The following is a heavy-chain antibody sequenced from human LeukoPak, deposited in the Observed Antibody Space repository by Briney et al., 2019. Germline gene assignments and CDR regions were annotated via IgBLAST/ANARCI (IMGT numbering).Heavy chain of an antibody. D-gene: IGHD6-13*01. CDR3: ARGPPESSSSDS. J-gene: IGHJ4*02. V-gene: IGHV1-8*01. Sequence: ASVKVSCKASGYTFTSYDMNWVRQATGQGLEWMGWMSPNSGNTGYAQQFQGRVTMTSNTSISTAYMELSSPTSDDTAVYYCARGPPESSSSDSWGQGTQVTVSS. CDR2: MSPNSGNT. CDR1: GYTFTSYD.